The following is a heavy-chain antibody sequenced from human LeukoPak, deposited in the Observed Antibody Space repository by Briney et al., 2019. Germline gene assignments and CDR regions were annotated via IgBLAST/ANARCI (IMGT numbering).Heavy chain of an antibody. Sequence: PGGSLRLSCAACGFTFSSYGMHWVRQAPGKGLEWVSFVDYDGSNKYYADSVKGRFTISRDNSKNTLYLQMNSLRADDTAMYYCARILSSAWGELGYWGQGALVTVSS. CDR2: VDYDGSNK. J-gene: IGHJ4*02. CDR1: GFTFSSYG. D-gene: IGHD6-19*01. CDR3: ARILSSAWGELGY. V-gene: IGHV3-30*03.